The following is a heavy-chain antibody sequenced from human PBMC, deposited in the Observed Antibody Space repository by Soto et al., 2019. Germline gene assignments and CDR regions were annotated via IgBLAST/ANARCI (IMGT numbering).Heavy chain of an antibody. V-gene: IGHV4-59*01. CDR1: GGSISSYY. D-gene: IGHD6-13*01. CDR2: IYYSGST. CDR3: ARGLKAAAGTHGVYYYYYMDV. Sequence: SETLSLTCTVSGGSISSYYWSWIRQPPGKGQEWIGYIYYSGSTNYNPSLKSRVTISVDTSKNQFSLKLSSVSAADTAVYYCARGLKAAAGTHGVYYYYYMDVWGKGTTVTVSS. J-gene: IGHJ6*03.